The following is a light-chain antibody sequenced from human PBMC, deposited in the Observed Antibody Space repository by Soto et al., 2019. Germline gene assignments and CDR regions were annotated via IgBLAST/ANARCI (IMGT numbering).Light chain of an antibody. V-gene: IGKV1-33*01. CDR1: QDIRND. J-gene: IGKJ4*01. Sequence: IQMTQSPSSLSASVGDRVTITCRASQDIRNDLGWYQQKPGQAPKLLIYDSSALETGVPSRFSGSGSATDFTLTISSLQPEDFATYYCQQYDDLPLTFGGGTKVE. CDR3: QQYDDLPLT. CDR2: DSS.